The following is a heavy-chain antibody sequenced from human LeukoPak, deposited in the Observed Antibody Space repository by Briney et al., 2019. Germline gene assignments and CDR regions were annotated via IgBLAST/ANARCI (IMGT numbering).Heavy chain of an antibody. Sequence: SETLSLTCTVSGVSISYYYWSWIRQPPGKGLELIGYIHYSGSTNYNPSLKSRVTILVDTSKNQFSLKLSSVTAADTAVYYCARVEEGYGSGRRENYYYYYMDVWGKGTTVAISS. D-gene: IGHD3-10*01. V-gene: IGHV4-59*01. CDR3: ARVEEGYGSGRRENYYYYYMDV. CDR1: GVSISYYY. J-gene: IGHJ6*03. CDR2: IHYSGST.